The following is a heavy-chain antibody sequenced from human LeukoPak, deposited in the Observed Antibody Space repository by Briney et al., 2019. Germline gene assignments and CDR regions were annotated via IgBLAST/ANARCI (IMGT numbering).Heavy chain of an antibody. Sequence: PGGSLRLSCAASGFTVSNNYMSWVRQAPGKGLEWVSVIYSGGSTYYADSVKGRFTISRDNSKNTLYLQMNNLRAEDTAVYYCASGKCSGGSCYNDYWGQGTLVTVSS. CDR3: ASGKCSGGSCYNDY. D-gene: IGHD2-15*01. CDR2: IYSGGST. V-gene: IGHV3-66*01. J-gene: IGHJ4*02. CDR1: GFTVSNNY.